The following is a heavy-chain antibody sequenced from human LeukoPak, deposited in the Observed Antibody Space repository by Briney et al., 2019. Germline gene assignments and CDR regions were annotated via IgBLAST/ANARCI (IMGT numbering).Heavy chain of an antibody. CDR1: GYAFSTYG. CDR3: ARMKRAGVFDF. D-gene: IGHD3-10*01. Sequence: ASVKVSCVASGYAFSTYGFGWVRQAPGQGLEWMGWISAYNRNTNYARTLQGRVTMTTDASTATAYMELRNLRSDGTAIYFCARMKRAGVFDFWGQGTLVTVSS. CDR2: ISAYNRNT. V-gene: IGHV1-18*01. J-gene: IGHJ4*02.